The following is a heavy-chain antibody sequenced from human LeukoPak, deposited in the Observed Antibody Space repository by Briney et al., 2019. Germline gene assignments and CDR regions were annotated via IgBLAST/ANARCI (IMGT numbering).Heavy chain of an antibody. J-gene: IGHJ4*02. CDR3: ARWRQLDY. Sequence: ASVKVSCKASGYTFTGYDMHWVRQAPGQGLEWMGWINPNSGGTKYEHKFQGRGTMTRDKSISTAYMELSKLRSEDTAVYYCARWRQLDYWGQGTLVTVSS. CDR2: INPNSGGT. D-gene: IGHD6-13*01. CDR1: GYTFTGYD. V-gene: IGHV1-2*07.